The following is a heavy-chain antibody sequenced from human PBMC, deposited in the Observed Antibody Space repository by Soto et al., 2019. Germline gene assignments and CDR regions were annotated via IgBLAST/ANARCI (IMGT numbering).Heavy chain of an antibody. V-gene: IGHV1-18*01. CDR1: GYTFTSYG. J-gene: IGHJ4*02. Sequence: ASVKVSCKASGYTFTSYGISWVRQAPGQGLEWMGWISAYNGNTSYAQKLQGRVTMTTDTSTSTAYMELRSLRSDDTAVYYCARDEDQNYYDSSGSFGFFDYWGQGTLVTVSS. D-gene: IGHD3-22*01. CDR2: ISAYNGNT. CDR3: ARDEDQNYYDSSGSFGFFDY.